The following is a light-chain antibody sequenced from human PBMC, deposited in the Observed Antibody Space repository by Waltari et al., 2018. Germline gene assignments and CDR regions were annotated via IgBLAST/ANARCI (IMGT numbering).Light chain of an antibody. J-gene: IGLJ3*02. CDR3: CSYAGRSTLT. CDR2: DVT. V-gene: IGLV2-11*01. Sequence: QSALTQPRSVAGSLGQSVTISCTGTGNDVGGFNYVSWYQLQPGNAPKFIIYDVTKRPSGVPDRFSGSKSGNTASLIISGLQAEDEADYFCCSYAGRSTLTFGGGTKLTVL. CDR1: GNDVGGFNY.